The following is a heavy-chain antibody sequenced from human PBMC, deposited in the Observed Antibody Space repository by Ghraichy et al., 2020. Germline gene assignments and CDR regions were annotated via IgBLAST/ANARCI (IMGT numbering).Heavy chain of an antibody. CDR1: GGSISSGGYY. Sequence: SETLSLTCTVSGGSISSGGYYWSWIRQHPGKGLEWIGYIYYSGSTYYNPSLKSRVTISVDTSKNQFSLKLSSVTAADTAVYYCARVSGSSGYYLSHAFDIWGHGTMVTVSS. V-gene: IGHV4-31*03. D-gene: IGHD3-22*01. CDR2: IYYSGST. CDR3: ARVSGSSGYYLSHAFDI. J-gene: IGHJ3*02.